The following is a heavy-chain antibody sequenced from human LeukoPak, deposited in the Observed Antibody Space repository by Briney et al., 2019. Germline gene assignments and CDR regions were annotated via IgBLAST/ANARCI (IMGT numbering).Heavy chain of an antibody. CDR2: IYYSGRT. CDR1: GGSISSYY. V-gene: IGHV4-59*01. CDR3: ARVYYGSGSYSQYYYYYYYMDV. J-gene: IGHJ6*03. Sequence: TPSETLSLTCTVSGGSISSYYWSWVRQPPGKGLEWIGYIYYSGRTNNNTSLKSRVTISVDTSKNQFSLKLSSVTAADTAVYYCARVYYGSGSYSQYYYYYYYMDVWGKGTTVTVSS. D-gene: IGHD3-10*01.